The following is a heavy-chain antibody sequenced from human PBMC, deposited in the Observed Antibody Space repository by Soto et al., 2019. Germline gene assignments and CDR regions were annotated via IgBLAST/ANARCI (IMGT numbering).Heavy chain of an antibody. CDR3: ARGGGYNWNNWFDP. Sequence: SETLSLTCTVSGGSISSYYCSWIRQPPGKGLEWIGYIYYSGSTNYNPSLKSRVTISVDTSKNQFSLKLSSVTAADTAVYYCARGGGYNWNNWFDPWGQGTLVTVSS. CDR1: GGSISSYY. D-gene: IGHD1-1*01. J-gene: IGHJ5*02. CDR2: IYYSGST. V-gene: IGHV4-59*01.